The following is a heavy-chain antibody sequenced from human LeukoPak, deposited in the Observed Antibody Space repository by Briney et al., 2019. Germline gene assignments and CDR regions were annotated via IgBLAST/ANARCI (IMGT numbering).Heavy chain of an antibody. D-gene: IGHD4-17*01. CDR1: GGSISNSSHY. V-gene: IGHV4-39*01. CDR3: ASIVGDSSYYFDY. J-gene: IGHJ4*02. CDR2: MYYSGRT. Sequence: SETLSLTCTVSGGSISNSSHYWGWIRQPPGKRLEWIGSMYYSGRTYYNPSLKSRVTISVDTSKNQFSLKLSSVTAADTAVYYCASIVGDSSYYFDYWGQGTLVTVSS.